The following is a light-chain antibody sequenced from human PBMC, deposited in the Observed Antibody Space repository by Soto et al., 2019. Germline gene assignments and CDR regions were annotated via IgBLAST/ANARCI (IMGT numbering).Light chain of an antibody. CDR3: ISYTNSGTLDV. CDR2: DVS. CDR1: NSDIGIYNY. V-gene: IGLV2-14*01. Sequence: QSALTQPASVSGSPGQSITISCTGTNSDIGIYNYVSWYQQHPGKAPKLMIYDVSNRPSGVSNRFSGSKSGNTASLTISGLQGEDEADYYCISYTNSGTLDVFGTGTKLTVL. J-gene: IGLJ1*01.